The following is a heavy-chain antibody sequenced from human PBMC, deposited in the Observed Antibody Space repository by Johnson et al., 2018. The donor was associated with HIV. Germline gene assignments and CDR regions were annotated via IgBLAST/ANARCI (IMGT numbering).Heavy chain of an antibody. CDR1: GFTFSSYA. CDR2: ISCDGSEK. V-gene: IGHV3-30*04. Sequence: QVQLVESGGGVVQPGRSLRLSCAASGFTFSSYAMHWVRQAPGKGLEWVAVISCDGSEKYFADSVKGRFTISRDSSKNTLYLQMNSLRAEDTAVYYCAKGPQGIATPDAFDIWGQGTMVTVSS. CDR3: AKGPQGIATPDAFDI. D-gene: IGHD2-21*01. J-gene: IGHJ3*02.